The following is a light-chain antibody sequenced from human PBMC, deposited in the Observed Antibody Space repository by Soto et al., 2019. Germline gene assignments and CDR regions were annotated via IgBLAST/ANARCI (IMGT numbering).Light chain of an antibody. V-gene: IGKV3-20*01. CDR3: QQYGSSPWT. CDR2: GAS. CDR1: QSVSSSY. J-gene: IGKJ1*01. Sequence: EIVLTQSPGTLSLSPGERATLSCKASQSVSSSYLAWYQQKPGQAPRPLISGASSRAIGIPDRFSGSGSGTDFTLTISRLEPEDFAVSYCQQYGSSPWTFGQGTKVEIK.